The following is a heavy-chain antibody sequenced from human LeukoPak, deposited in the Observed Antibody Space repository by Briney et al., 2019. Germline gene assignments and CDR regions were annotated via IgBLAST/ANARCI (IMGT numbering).Heavy chain of an antibody. D-gene: IGHD1-20*01. J-gene: IGHJ4*02. V-gene: IGHV3-23*01. Sequence: PGGSLRLSCAASGFTFSSYTMSWVRQAPGKGLEWVSTITTSDGNTYYADSVKGRFTISRDNSKNTLYLQMNSLRAEDTAVYYCARFSGYNWNDPFDYWGQGTLVTVSS. CDR3: ARFSGYNWNDPFDY. CDR2: ITTSDGNT. CDR1: GFTFSSYT.